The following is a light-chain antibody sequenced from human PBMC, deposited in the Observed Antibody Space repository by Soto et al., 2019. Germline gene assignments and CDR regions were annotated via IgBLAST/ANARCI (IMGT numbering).Light chain of an antibody. J-gene: IGKJ1*01. Sequence: EIVMTQSPATLSVSPGERATLSCRASQSISSNLAWYQQKPGQAPRLLIYGESTRATGIPARFSGSGSGTEFTLTVSNLQSEDFAVYYCQQYNNWPPWTFGQGTKVEIK. CDR1: QSISSN. V-gene: IGKV3D-15*01. CDR2: GES. CDR3: QQYNNWPPWT.